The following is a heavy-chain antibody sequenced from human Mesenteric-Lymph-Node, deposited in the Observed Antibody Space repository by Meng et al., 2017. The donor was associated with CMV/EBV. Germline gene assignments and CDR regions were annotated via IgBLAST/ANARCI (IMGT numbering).Heavy chain of an antibody. Sequence: SETLSLTCAVYGGSFSGYYWSWIRQPPGKGLEWIGEINHSGSTAYNPSLKSRVTISVDTSKNQFSLKLSSVTAADTAVYYCARGGLSIFDHWGQGTLVTVSS. V-gene: IGHV4-34*01. CDR1: GGSFSGYY. J-gene: IGHJ4*02. D-gene: IGHD3-3*01. CDR2: INHSGST. CDR3: ARGGLSIFDH.